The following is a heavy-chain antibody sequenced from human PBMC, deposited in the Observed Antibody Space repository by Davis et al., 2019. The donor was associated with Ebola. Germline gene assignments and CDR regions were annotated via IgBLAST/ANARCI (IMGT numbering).Heavy chain of an antibody. D-gene: IGHD2-15*01. CDR3: ARDGQVVAATLIYYYGMDV. J-gene: IGHJ6*02. CDR1: GGSFSGYY. Sequence: LSLTCAVYGGSFSGYYMSWIRQAPGKGLEWVSYISSSSSYTNYADSVKGRFTISRDNAKNSLYLQMNSLRAEDTAVYYCARDGQVVAATLIYYYGMDVWGQGTTVTVSS. V-gene: IGHV3-11*06. CDR2: ISSSSSYT.